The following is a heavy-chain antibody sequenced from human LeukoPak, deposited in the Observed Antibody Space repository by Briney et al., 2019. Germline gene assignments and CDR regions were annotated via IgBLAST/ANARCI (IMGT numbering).Heavy chain of an antibody. D-gene: IGHD3-3*01. J-gene: IGHJ4*02. CDR3: AKDPIWSGYSQYYFDY. CDR1: GFTFSSYA. Sequence: PGRSLRLSCAASGFTFSSYAMSWVRQAPGKGLEWVSAISGSGGSTYYADSVKGRFTISRDNSKNTLYLQMNSLRAEDTAVYYCAKDPIWSGYSQYYFDYWGQGTLVTVSS. CDR2: ISGSGGST. V-gene: IGHV3-23*01.